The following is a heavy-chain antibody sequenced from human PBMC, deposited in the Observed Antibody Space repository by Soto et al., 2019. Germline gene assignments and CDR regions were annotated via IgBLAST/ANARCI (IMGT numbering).Heavy chain of an antibody. V-gene: IGHV4-34*01. D-gene: IGHD3-16*01. CDR3: ARGLKGRLRLGESIAR. CDR1: GGSFSGYY. Sequence: SETLSLTCAVYGGSFSGYYWSWIRQPPGKGLEWIGEINHSGSTNYNPSLKSRVTISVDTSKNQFSLKLSSVTAADTAVYYCARGLKGRLRLGESIARWGQGTLVTVSS. J-gene: IGHJ4*02. CDR2: INHSGST.